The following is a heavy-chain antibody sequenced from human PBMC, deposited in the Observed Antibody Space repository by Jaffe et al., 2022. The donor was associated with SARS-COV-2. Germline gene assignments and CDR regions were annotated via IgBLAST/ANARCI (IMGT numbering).Heavy chain of an antibody. V-gene: IGHV3-23*04. J-gene: IGHJ6*03. CDR2: ISGSGGST. CDR1: GFTFSSYA. D-gene: IGHD6-25*01. Sequence: EVQLVESGGGLVQPGGSLRLSCAASGFTFSSYAMSWVRQAPGKGLEWVSAISGSGGSTYYADSVKGRFTISRDNSKNTLYLQMNSLRAEDTAVYYCAKDPAVSRDYYYYMDVWGKGTTVTVSS. CDR3: AKDPAVSRDYYYYMDV.